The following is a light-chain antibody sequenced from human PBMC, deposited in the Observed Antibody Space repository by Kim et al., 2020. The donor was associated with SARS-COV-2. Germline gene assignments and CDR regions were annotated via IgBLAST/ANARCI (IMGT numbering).Light chain of an antibody. CDR3: QSYDSSLSGSV. CDR1: SSKIGAGYD. Sequence: RVTISCTGSSSKIGAGYDVHWYQHLPGTAPKLLIYGNSNRPSGVPDRFSGSKSGTSASLAITGLQAEDEADYYCQSYDSSLSGSVFGGGTQLTVL. CDR2: GNS. V-gene: IGLV1-40*01. J-gene: IGLJ2*01.